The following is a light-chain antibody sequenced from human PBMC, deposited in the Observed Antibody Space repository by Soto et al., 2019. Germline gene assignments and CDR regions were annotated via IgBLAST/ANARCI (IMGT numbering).Light chain of an antibody. J-gene: IGKJ5*01. CDR3: QQRSTFT. V-gene: IGKV3-11*01. CDR2: DAS. CDR1: QSVSSY. Sequence: EIVSTQSPATLSLSPGERATLSCRASQSVSSYLAWYQQKPGQAPRLLIYDASNRATGIPARFSGSGSGTDFTLTISSLEPEDFAVYYCQQRSTFTFGQGTRLEIK.